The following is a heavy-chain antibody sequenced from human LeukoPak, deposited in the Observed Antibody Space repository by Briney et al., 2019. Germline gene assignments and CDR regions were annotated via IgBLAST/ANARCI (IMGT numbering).Heavy chain of an antibody. Sequence: ASVKVSCKASGYTFRNNGLSWVRQAPGQGLEWLGWISPYNDHTRYAERFKDRLTMTTDTATNTCYLELRSLRSDDTAVYYCARTRRIYCSGGACYSDYWGQGTLVTVSS. D-gene: IGHD2-15*01. CDR1: GYTFRNNG. V-gene: IGHV1-18*01. J-gene: IGHJ4*02. CDR2: ISPYNDHT. CDR3: ARTRRIYCSGGACYSDY.